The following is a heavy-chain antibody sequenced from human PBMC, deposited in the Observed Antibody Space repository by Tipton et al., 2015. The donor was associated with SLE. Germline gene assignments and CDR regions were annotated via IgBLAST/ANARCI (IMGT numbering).Heavy chain of an antibody. CDR3: ARDSGEAGTFWHFDL. CDR1: GFTFSDYG. D-gene: IGHD6-19*01. V-gene: IGHV3-33*01. CDR2: IRYDGGYK. Sequence: RSLRLSCAASGFTFSDYGMHWVRQAPGKGLEWVAVIRYDGGYKNYADSMKGRFIISRDNSKNTLFLEMNNLRVDDTAVYYCARDSGEAGTFWHFDLWGRGTLATVSS. J-gene: IGHJ2*01.